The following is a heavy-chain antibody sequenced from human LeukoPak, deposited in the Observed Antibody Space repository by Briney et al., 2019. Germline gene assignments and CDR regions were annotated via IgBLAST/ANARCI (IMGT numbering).Heavy chain of an antibody. CDR2: IKSKTDGGTT. V-gene: IGHV3-15*01. D-gene: IGHD3-10*01. CDR3: TSQGYYYGSGNYFDY. Sequence: PGGSLRLSCAASGFTFSNAWMSWVRQAPGKGLEWVGRIKSKTDGGTTDYAAPVKGRFTISRDDSKNTLYLQMNSPKTEDTAVYYCTSQGYYYGSGNYFDYWGQGTLVTVSS. CDR1: GFTFSNAW. J-gene: IGHJ4*02.